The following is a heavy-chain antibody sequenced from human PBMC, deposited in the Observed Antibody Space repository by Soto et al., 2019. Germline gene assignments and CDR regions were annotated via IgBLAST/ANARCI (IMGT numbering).Heavy chain of an antibody. V-gene: IGHV3-21*01. D-gene: IGHD5-12*01. CDR2: ISSSSSYI. CDR1: GFTFSSYS. Sequence: GGSLRLSCAASGFTFSSYSMNWVRQAPGKGLEWVSSISSSSSYIYYADSVKGRFTISRDNAKNTVYLEMNSLRAEDTAVYYCATVATHSYNWLDPWGQGTLVTVSS. CDR3: ATVATHSYNWLDP. J-gene: IGHJ5*02.